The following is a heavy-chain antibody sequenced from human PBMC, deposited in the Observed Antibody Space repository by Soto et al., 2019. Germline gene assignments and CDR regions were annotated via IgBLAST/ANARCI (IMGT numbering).Heavy chain of an antibody. Sequence: LRLSCAASGFTFSDYYMSWIRQAPGKGLEWIGYLYFNGGTQYNPSLRTPISMSLDTSKKHFSLKMRSVAGADTAVYYCARGISKYSSWYKPHTWFDAWGQGALVTVSS. J-gene: IGHJ5*02. V-gene: IGHV4-30-4*08. D-gene: IGHD6-13*01. CDR2: LYFNGGT. CDR3: ARGISKYSSWYKPHTWFDA. CDR1: GFTFSDYY.